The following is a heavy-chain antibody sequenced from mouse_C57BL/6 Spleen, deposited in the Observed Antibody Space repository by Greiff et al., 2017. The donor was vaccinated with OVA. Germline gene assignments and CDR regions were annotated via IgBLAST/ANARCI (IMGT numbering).Heavy chain of an antibody. CDR1: GFTFSDYG. CDR2: ISSGSSTI. CDR3: ARGTTVVATGYFDV. Sequence: EVQLVESGGGLVKPGGSLKLSCAASGFTFSDYGMHWVRQAPEKGLEWVAYISSGSSTIYYADTVKGRFTISRDNAKNTLFLQMTSLRSEDTAMYYCARGTTVVATGYFDVWGTGTTVTVSS. D-gene: IGHD1-1*01. V-gene: IGHV5-17*01. J-gene: IGHJ1*03.